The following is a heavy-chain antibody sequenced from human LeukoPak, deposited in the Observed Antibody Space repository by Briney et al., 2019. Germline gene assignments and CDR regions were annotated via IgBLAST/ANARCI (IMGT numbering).Heavy chain of an antibody. Sequence: PSETLSLTCAVYGGSFSGYCWSWIRQPPGKGLEWIGEINHSGSTNYNPSLKSRVTISVDTSKNQFSLKLSSVTAADTAVYYCARRSYRRNWFDPWGQGTLVTVSS. V-gene: IGHV4-34*01. J-gene: IGHJ5*02. D-gene: IGHD3-16*02. CDR1: GGSFSGYC. CDR3: ARRSYRRNWFDP. CDR2: INHSGST.